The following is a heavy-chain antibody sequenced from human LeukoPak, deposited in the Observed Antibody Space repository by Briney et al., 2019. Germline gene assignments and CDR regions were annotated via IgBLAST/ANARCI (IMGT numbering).Heavy chain of an antibody. D-gene: IGHD2-2*01. CDR2: INHSGST. CDR3: ARGNCSSTSCYRYFDY. J-gene: IGHJ4*02. V-gene: IGHV4-34*01. Sequence: SETLSLTCTVSGGSISGFYWSWIRQPPGKGLEWIGEINHSGSTNYNPSLKSRVTISVDTSKNQFSLKLSSVTAADTAVYYCARGNCSSTSCYRYFDYWGQGTLVTVSS. CDR1: GGSISGFY.